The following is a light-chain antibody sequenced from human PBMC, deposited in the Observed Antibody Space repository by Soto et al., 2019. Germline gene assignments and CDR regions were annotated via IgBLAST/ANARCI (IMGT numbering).Light chain of an antibody. V-gene: IGLV2-14*01. CDR3: SSYTSSSALLDV. J-gene: IGLJ1*01. Sequence: QSALTQPASVSGSPGQSITISCTGTSSDVGGYNYVSWYQQHPGKDPKLMIYDVSNRPSGVSNRFSGSKSGNTASLTISGLQAEDEADYYCSSYTSSSALLDVFSTGTKLTVL. CDR1: SSDVGGYNY. CDR2: DVS.